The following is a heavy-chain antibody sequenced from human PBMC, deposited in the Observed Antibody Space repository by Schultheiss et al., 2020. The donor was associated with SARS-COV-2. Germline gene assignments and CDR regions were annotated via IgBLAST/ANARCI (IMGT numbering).Heavy chain of an antibody. CDR3: AKDYDHTDNYYVYAMDV. J-gene: IGHJ6*02. CDR2: IHYDGTNT. D-gene: IGHD3-3*01. V-gene: IGHV3-30*02. CDR1: GFTFTTYG. Sequence: GESLKISCAASGFTFTTYGMHWVRQAPGRVLEWVAFIHYDGTNTYYADSVKGRFTISRDNSENTLYLQMNSLRAEDTAVYYCAKDYDHTDNYYVYAMDVWGQGTTVTVSS.